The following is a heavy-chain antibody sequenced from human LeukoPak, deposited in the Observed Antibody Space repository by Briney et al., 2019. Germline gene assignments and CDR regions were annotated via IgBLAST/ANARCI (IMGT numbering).Heavy chain of an antibody. CDR2: IIPIFGTA. V-gene: IGHV1-69*13. CDR1: GGTFSSYA. J-gene: IGHJ4*02. D-gene: IGHD3-10*01. Sequence: ASVKVSCKASGGTFSSYAISWVRQAPGQGLEWMGGIIPIFGTASYARKFQGRVTITADESTSTAYMELSSLRSEDTAVYYCARASGSGSYGFIYFDYWGQGTLVTVSS. CDR3: ARASGSGSYGFIYFDY.